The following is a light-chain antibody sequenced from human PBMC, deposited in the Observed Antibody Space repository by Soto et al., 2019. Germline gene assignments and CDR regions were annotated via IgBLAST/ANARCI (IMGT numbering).Light chain of an antibody. CDR2: GAS. J-gene: IGKJ1*01. CDR3: QQYGSSPRT. Sequence: EIVLTQSPGTLSLSPGGRATLSCRASRSVSSNFLAWYQQKPGQAPRLLIYGASSRATGIPDRFSGSGSGTDFTLTISRLEPEDFAVYYCQQYGSSPRTFGLGTKVEI. V-gene: IGKV3-20*01. CDR1: RSVSSNF.